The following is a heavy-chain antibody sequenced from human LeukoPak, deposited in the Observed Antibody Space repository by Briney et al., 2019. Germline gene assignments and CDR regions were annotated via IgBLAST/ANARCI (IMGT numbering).Heavy chain of an antibody. J-gene: IGHJ6*03. CDR3: ARGFRGGSWSVGYNYYYYMDV. CDR2: VYYTGST. D-gene: IGHD3-16*01. Sequence: SETLSLTCTVSGGSISSNNYYWGWIRQPPGKGLEWIGNVYYTGSTYYNLSLKSRVTISLDSSKSQFSLKLNSVTAADTAVYYCARGFRGGSWSVGYNYYYYMDVWGKGATVTVSS. CDR1: GGSISSNNYY. V-gene: IGHV4-39*07.